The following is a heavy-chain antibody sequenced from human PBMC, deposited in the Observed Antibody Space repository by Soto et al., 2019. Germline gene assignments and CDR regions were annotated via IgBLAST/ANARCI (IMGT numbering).Heavy chain of an antibody. CDR3: ARDLWWELRHYYYGMDV. D-gene: IGHD1-26*01. Sequence: SQTLSLTCAISGDSVSSNSAAWNWIRQSPSRGLEWLGRTYYRSKWYNDYAVSVKSRITINPDTSKNQFSLQLNSVTPEDTAVYYCARDLWWELRHYYYGMDVWGQGTTVTVSS. CDR2: TYYRSKWYN. V-gene: IGHV6-1*01. J-gene: IGHJ6*02. CDR1: GDSVSSNSAA.